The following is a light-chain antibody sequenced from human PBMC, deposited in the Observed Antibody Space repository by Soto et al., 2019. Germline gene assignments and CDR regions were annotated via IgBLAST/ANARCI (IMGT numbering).Light chain of an antibody. V-gene: IGKV3-20*01. J-gene: IGKJ1*01. CDR2: GAS. CDR3: QQYGSSGT. Sequence: EIVLTQSPGTLSLSPGESATLSCRASQSVSSSYLAWYQQKPGQAPRLLIYGASSRATGIPIRFSRSGSGTDFTLTISRLEPEDFAVYYCQQYGSSGTFGPGTKVDI. CDR1: QSVSSSY.